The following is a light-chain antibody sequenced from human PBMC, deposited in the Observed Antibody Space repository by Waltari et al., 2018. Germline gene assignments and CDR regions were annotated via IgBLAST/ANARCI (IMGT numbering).Light chain of an antibody. CDR2: GAS. J-gene: IGKJ2*01. Sequence: IVMTQSPATLSVSPGERVTLSCGASQSVSGNLAWYQQKPGQAPRLLMYGASTRAAGVPTRVSGSGSGTEFTVTISSLQSEDFAVYYCQQYNDWPQTFGQGTKLETK. V-gene: IGKV3-15*01. CDR1: QSVSGN. CDR3: QQYNDWPQT.